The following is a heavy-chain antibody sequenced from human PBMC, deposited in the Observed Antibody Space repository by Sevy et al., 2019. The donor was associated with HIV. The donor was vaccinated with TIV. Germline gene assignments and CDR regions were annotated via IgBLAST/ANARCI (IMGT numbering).Heavy chain of an antibody. CDR2: ISGSGGST. J-gene: IGHJ6*02. D-gene: IGHD5-12*01. CDR3: AKAGATKDGMDV. Sequence: GGSLRLSCAASGFTVSSNYMIWVRQAPGKGLEWVSGISGSGGSTYYADSVKGRFTISRDNFKNTLYLQMNSLRAEDTAVYYCAKAGATKDGMDVWGQGTTVTVSS. CDR1: GFTVSSNY. V-gene: IGHV3-23*01.